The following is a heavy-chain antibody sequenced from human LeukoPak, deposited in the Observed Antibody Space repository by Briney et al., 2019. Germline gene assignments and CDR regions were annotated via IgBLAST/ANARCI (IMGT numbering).Heavy chain of an antibody. CDR3: ARGGGLRYFDWLGGGMDV. J-gene: IGHJ6*02. V-gene: IGHV4-34*01. D-gene: IGHD3-9*01. Sequence: SETLSLTCAVYGGSFSGYYWSWIRQPPGKGLEWIGEINHSGSTNYNPSLKSRVTISVDTSKNKFSLKLSSVTAADTAVYYCARGGGLRYFDWLGGGMDVWGQGTTVTVSS. CDR2: INHSGST. CDR1: GGSFSGYY.